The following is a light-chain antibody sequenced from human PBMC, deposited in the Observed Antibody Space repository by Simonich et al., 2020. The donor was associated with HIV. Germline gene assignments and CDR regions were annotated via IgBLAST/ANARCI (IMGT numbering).Light chain of an antibody. CDR3: SSYTSSSAVV. V-gene: IGLV2-14*01. J-gene: IGLJ2*01. CDR1: SSNVGGYNY. CDR2: DVS. Sequence: QSALTQPASVSGSPCQSITISCPGTSSNVGGYNYVSWYQQHPGKAPKLLVYDVSKRPSGVSNRFSGSKSGNTASLTISGLQAEDEADYYCSSYTSSSAVVFGGGTKLTVL.